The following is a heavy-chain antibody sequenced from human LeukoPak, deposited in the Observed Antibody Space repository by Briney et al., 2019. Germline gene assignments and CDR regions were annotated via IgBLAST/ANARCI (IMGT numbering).Heavy chain of an antibody. CDR1: GGSISSYY. CDR2: IYTSGST. V-gene: IGHV4-4*07. D-gene: IGHD2-2*01. Sequence: TETLSLTCTVSGGSISSYYWSWIRQPAGKGLEWIGRIYTSGSTNYNPSLKSRVTMSVDTSKNQFSLKLSSVTAADTAVYYCARDVAISCSSTSCSYYFDYWGQGTQVTVSS. J-gene: IGHJ4*02. CDR3: ARDVAISCSSTSCSYYFDY.